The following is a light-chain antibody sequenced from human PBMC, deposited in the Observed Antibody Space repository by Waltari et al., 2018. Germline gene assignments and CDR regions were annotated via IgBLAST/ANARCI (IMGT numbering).Light chain of an antibody. CDR3: QQHYTTPWT. V-gene: IGKV4-1*01. CDR2: WAS. Sequence: DIVMTQSPDSLAVLLGERATINCKSSQTVLYSANNKNYLTWYQHKPGQPPKLLISWASIRESGVPDRVTGSGSGTDFTLTISSLQAEDVAVYYCQQHYTTPWTFGQGTKVEIK. CDR1: QTVLYSANNKNY. J-gene: IGKJ1*01.